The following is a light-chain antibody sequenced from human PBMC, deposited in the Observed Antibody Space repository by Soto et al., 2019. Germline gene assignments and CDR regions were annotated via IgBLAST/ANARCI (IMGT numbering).Light chain of an antibody. CDR1: QGISNY. Sequence: DVQMTQSPSSLSASVGDRVTITCRASQGISNYLACYQQRPGKVPELLIYSASTLHSGLPSRFSGSGSGTDFNLTISSLQPEDVATYSCQKYNTAPLTFAGGTKVEI. V-gene: IGKV1-27*01. J-gene: IGKJ4*01. CDR2: SAS. CDR3: QKYNTAPLT.